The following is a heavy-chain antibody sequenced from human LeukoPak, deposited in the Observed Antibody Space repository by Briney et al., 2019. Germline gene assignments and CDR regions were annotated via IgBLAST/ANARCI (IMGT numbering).Heavy chain of an antibody. CDR3: ASSRAHGDWGDWYFDL. V-gene: IGHV4-4*07. Sequence: PSETLSLTCTVSGGSISSYYWSWIRQPAGKGLEWIGRIYTSGSTNYNPSLKSRVTMSVDTSKNQFSLKLSSVTAADTAVYYCASSRAHGDWGDWYFDLWGRGTLVTVSS. D-gene: IGHD4-17*01. CDR2: IYTSGST. J-gene: IGHJ2*01. CDR1: GGSISSYY.